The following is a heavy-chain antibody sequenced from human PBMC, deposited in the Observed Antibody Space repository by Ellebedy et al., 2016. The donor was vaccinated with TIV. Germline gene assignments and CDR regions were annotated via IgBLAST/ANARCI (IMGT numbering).Heavy chain of an antibody. CDR3: TRGYGFFEY. V-gene: IGHV3-48*04. CDR1: GLTFSSHA. D-gene: IGHD4-17*01. J-gene: IGHJ4*02. CDR2: ISTGSSTI. Sequence: GESLKISCAASGLTFSSHAMSWVRQAPGKGLEWVSYISTGSSTIYYTDSVKGRFTISRDNAKNSLYLEMNSLRAEDTAVYYCTRGYGFFEYWGRGTLVTVSS.